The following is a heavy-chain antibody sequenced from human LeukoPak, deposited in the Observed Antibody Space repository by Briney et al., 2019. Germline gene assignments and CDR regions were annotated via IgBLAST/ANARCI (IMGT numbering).Heavy chain of an antibody. V-gene: IGHV5-51*01. CDR1: GYTFTNYW. CDR3: ARLISGTYYFDS. J-gene: IGHJ4*02. D-gene: IGHD1-26*01. CDR2: IYPDDSDT. Sequence: GESLKISCKASGYTFTNYWIGWVRQMPGKGLEWMGIIYPDDSDTGYSPSFQGQVTMSADKSFSTAYLQWSSLKASDSAMYYCARLISGTYYFDSWGQGTLVTVSS.